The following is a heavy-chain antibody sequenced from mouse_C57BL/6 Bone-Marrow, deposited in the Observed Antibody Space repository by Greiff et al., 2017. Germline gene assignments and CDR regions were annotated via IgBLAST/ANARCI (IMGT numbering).Heavy chain of an antibody. Sequence: VQLQQSGGGLVKPGGSLKLSCAASGFTFSDYGMHWVRQAPEKGLEWVAYLSSGSSTIYYADTVKGLLTISRDNAKNTLFLQMTSLRSEDTAMYYCARPHYYGSSYSWFAYWGQGTLVTVSA. J-gene: IGHJ3*01. V-gene: IGHV5-17*01. CDR3: ARPHYYGSSYSWFAY. D-gene: IGHD1-1*01. CDR1: GFTFSDYG. CDR2: LSSGSSTI.